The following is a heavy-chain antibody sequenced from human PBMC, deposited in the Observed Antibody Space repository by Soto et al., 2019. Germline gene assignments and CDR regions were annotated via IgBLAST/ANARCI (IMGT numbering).Heavy chain of an antibody. CDR3: TRVGRLDYVWGSYNRSDY. CDR2: IRSKAYGGTT. Sequence: GGSLRLSCTASGFTFGDYAMSWFRQAPGKGLEWVGFIRSKAYGGTTEYAASVKGRFTISRDDSKSIAYLQMNSLKTEDTAVYYCTRVGRLDYVWGSYNRSDYWGQGTLVTVSS. V-gene: IGHV3-49*03. CDR1: GFTFGDYA. J-gene: IGHJ4*02. D-gene: IGHD3-16*01.